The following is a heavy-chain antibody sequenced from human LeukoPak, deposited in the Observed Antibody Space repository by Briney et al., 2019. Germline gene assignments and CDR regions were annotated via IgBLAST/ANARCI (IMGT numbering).Heavy chain of an antibody. CDR2: FDPEDGET. J-gene: IGHJ6*02. Sequence: ASVKVSFKVSGYTLTELSMHWVRQAPGKGLEWMGGFDPEDGETIYAQKFQGRVTMTEDTSTDTAYMEPSSLRSEDTAVYYCATPIAAAPYGMDVWGQGTTVTVSS. D-gene: IGHD6-13*01. CDR1: GYTLTELS. CDR3: ATPIAAAPYGMDV. V-gene: IGHV1-24*01.